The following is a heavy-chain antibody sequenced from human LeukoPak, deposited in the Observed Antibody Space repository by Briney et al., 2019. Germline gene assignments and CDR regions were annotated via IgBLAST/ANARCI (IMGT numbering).Heavy chain of an antibody. Sequence: GGSLGLSCAASGFTFSSYEMNWVRQAPGKGLEWVSYISSSGSTIYYADSVKGRFTISRDNAKSSLYLQMNSLRAEDTAVYYCARAAGYELFDYWGQGTLVTVSS. D-gene: IGHD5-12*01. V-gene: IGHV3-48*03. CDR2: ISSSGSTI. CDR1: GFTFSSYE. CDR3: ARAAGYELFDY. J-gene: IGHJ4*02.